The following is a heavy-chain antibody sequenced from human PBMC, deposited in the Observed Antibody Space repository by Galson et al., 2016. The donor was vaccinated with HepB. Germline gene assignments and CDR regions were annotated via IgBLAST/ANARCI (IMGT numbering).Heavy chain of an antibody. V-gene: IGHV3-23*01. J-gene: IGHJ6*02. CDR3: ARGQHSTTRSYFSGLDV. CDR1: GLTFSHYA. D-gene: IGHD2/OR15-2a*01. Sequence: SLRLSCAASGLTFSHYAMSWVRQAPGKGLEWVSGISGSGDNTYYADSVKGRFSISRDNSQNTVHLQMDSLRDEDAAVYYCARGQHSTTRSYFSGLDVWGQGTTVTVSS. CDR2: ISGSGDNT.